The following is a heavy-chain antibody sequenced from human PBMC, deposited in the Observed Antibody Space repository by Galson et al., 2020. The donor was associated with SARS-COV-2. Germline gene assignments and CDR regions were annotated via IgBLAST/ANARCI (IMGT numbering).Heavy chain of an antibody. CDR3: ARGGISPGRFDI. V-gene: IGHV3-53*01. J-gene: IGHJ3*02. CDR2: IYSGGTT. Sequence: GESLKISCAASGFTVSTNYMSWVRQAPGKGLQCVSTIYSGGTTYYPDSVKGRFTISRDNSNNTLYLQMSSLRADDTAVYYCARGGISPGRFDIWGQGTMVTVSS. D-gene: IGHD6-13*01. CDR1: GFTVSTNY.